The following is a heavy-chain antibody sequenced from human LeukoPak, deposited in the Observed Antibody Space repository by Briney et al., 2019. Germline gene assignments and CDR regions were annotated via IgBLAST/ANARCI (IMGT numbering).Heavy chain of an antibody. CDR3: ARDHKGYSYGYRRGYSDYYYMDV. V-gene: IGHV3-48*01. J-gene: IGHJ6*03. CDR1: GFTFSSYG. D-gene: IGHD5-18*01. Sequence: GGSLRLSCAASGFTFSSYGMTWVRQAPGKGLEWVSYISSSSSTIYYADSVKGRFTISRDNAKNSLYLQMNSLRAEDTAVYYCARDHKGYSYGYRRGYSDYYYMDVWGKGTTVTVSS. CDR2: ISSSSSTI.